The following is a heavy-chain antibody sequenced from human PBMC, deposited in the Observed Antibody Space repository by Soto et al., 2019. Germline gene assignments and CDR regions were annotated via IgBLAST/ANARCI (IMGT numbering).Heavy chain of an antibody. CDR1: GGSISSGGYY. CDR2: IYYSGST. D-gene: IGHD3-3*01. Sequence: SETLSLSCTVSGGSISSGGYYWSWIRQHPGKGLEWIGYIYYSGSTYYNPSLKSRVTISVDTSKNQFSRKLSSVTAADTAVYYCARDGDFWSGYPYGMDVWGQGTTVTVSS. V-gene: IGHV4-31*03. CDR3: ARDGDFWSGYPYGMDV. J-gene: IGHJ6*02.